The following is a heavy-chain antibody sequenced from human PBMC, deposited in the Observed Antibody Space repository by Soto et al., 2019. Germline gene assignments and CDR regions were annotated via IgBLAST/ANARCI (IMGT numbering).Heavy chain of an antibody. Sequence: QVQLVESGGGVVQPGRSLRLSCAASGFTFSSYAMHWVRQAPGKGLEWVAVISYDGSNKYYADSVKGRFTISRDNSKNPLYLQMNSLRAEDTAVYYCARGEGMDVWGQGTTVTVSS. D-gene: IGHD1-26*01. V-gene: IGHV3-30-3*01. J-gene: IGHJ6*02. CDR3: ARGEGMDV. CDR1: GFTFSSYA. CDR2: ISYDGSNK.